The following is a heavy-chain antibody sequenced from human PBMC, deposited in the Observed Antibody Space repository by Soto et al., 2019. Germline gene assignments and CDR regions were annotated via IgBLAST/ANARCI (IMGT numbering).Heavy chain of an antibody. V-gene: IGHV3-15*01. Sequence: GGSLRLSCAASEFTFTNAWMSWVRQAPGKGLEWVGRIKSKTAGGTTDYAAPVQGRFTISRDESRNTLYLQMNSLKTEDTAVYYCTSLYYGHWGQGTLVTVSS. D-gene: IGHD4-17*01. CDR2: IKSKTAGGTT. J-gene: IGHJ4*02. CDR3: TSLYYGH. CDR1: EFTFTNAW.